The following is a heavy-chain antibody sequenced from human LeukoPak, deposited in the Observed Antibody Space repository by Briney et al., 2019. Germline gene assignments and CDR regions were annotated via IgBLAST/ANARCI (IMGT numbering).Heavy chain of an antibody. CDR1: GFTFSSYD. CDR3: ARGSERITMVREDLFDY. V-gene: IGHV3-13*01. Sequence: GGSLRLSCAASGFTFSSYDMHWVRHATGKGLEWVSAICTAGDTYYPGSVKGRFTISRENAKNSFYLQMNSLRAGDTAVYYCARGSERITMVREDLFDYWGQGTLVTVSS. D-gene: IGHD3-10*01. J-gene: IGHJ4*02. CDR2: ICTAGDT.